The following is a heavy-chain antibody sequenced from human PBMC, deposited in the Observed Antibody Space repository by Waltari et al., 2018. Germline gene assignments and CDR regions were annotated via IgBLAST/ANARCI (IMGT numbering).Heavy chain of an antibody. CDR1: GYLFPYRY. Sequence: QMDLVQSGAQVTKTGSSVKVSCRASGYLFPYRYQHWGRKAPGQAPEWMGRVTIYNRETNYAQKCKDRLTITRDNSLSTVYMELRGLQSDDTATYDCSRSHLQGDAGDYFFDVLGPGTLITVSS. CDR3: SRSHLQGDAGDYFFDV. V-gene: IGHV1-45*02. J-gene: IGHJ2*01. CDR2: VTIYNRET. D-gene: IGHD3-16*01.